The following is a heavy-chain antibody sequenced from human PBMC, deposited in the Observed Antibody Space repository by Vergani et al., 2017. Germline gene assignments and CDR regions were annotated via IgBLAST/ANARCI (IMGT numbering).Heavy chain of an antibody. CDR2: INPSGGST. J-gene: IGHJ3*02. D-gene: IGHD1-26*01. CDR1: GYTFTSYY. Sequence: QVQLVQSGAEVKKPGASVKVSCKASGYTFTSYYMHWVRQAPGQGLEWMGIINPSGGSTSYAQKFKGRVTMTMDSSTSTVYMELSSLRSEDTAVYYCARGRYSGSYQGRHDDAFDIWGQGTMVTVSS. CDR3: ARGRYSGSYQGRHDDAFDI. V-gene: IGHV1-46*01.